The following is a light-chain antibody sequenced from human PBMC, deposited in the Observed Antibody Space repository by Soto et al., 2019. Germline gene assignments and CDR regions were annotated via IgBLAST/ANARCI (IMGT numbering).Light chain of an antibody. Sequence: DIVLTQSPGNLSLSTGQTATLSCRASESVRSSYLAWYQQKPGQAPRLLIYGESTRATGIPDRFTGSGSGTDFTLSVSRLEPEDFAVYFCQQYDSSPATFGQGTKVDIK. CDR3: QQYDSSPAT. J-gene: IGKJ1*01. V-gene: IGKV3-20*01. CDR2: GES. CDR1: ESVRSSY.